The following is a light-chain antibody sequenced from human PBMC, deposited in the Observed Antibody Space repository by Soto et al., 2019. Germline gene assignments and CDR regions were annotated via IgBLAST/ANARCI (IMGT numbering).Light chain of an antibody. J-gene: IGLJ2*01. CDR3: SSYTSGSTLVI. Sequence: QSVLTQPASVSGSPGQSITISCTGTSSDVGAYNYVSWYQQHPGKAPKLMIYEVSHRPSGVSNRFSGSKSGNTASLTLSGLQAEDEADYYCSSYTSGSTLVIFGGGTKLTV. CDR1: SSDVGAYNY. CDR2: EVS. V-gene: IGLV2-14*01.